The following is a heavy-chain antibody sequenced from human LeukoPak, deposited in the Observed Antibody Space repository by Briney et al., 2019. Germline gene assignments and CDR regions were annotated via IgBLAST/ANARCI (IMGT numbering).Heavy chain of an antibody. J-gene: IGHJ4*02. V-gene: IGHV3-21*01. CDR1: GFTFSSYS. CDR3: ARDYYGSGSYYPY. D-gene: IGHD3-10*01. Sequence: GGSLRLSCAASGFTFSSYSMNWVRQAPGKGLEWVSSISSSSSYIYYADSVKGRFTISRDNAKNSLYLQMNSLRAEDTAAYYCARDYYGSGSYYPYWGQGTLVTVSS. CDR2: ISSSSSYI.